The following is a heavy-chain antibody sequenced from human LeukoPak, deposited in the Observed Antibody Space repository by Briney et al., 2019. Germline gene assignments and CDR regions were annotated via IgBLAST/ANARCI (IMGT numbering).Heavy chain of an antibody. V-gene: IGHV3-23*01. Sequence: GGSLRLSCAASGFTLSSYAMTWVRQAPGEGLEWVSTWSSTNTYYADSVKGRFTISRDNSKNTLYVQMNSLRAEDTAVYFCAKATVGSAWIYEYWGQGILVTVSS. CDR2: WSSTNT. D-gene: IGHD5-12*01. CDR1: GFTLSSYA. J-gene: IGHJ4*02. CDR3: AKATVGSAWIYEY.